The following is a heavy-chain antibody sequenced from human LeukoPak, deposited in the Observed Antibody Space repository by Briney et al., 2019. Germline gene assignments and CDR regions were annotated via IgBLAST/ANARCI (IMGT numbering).Heavy chain of an antibody. CDR2: ITSSGDST. V-gene: IGHV3-64D*06. CDR1: GFTFSSYA. D-gene: IGHD3-22*01. Sequence: PGGSLRLSCSASGFTFSSYAMYRVRQAPGKGLEYVSAITSSGDSTHYADSVEGRFTISRDNSINTLYFQMSSLRAEDTAVYYCVREGYDSVRSDAFDLWGRGTVVTVSS. CDR3: VREGYDSVRSDAFDL. J-gene: IGHJ3*01.